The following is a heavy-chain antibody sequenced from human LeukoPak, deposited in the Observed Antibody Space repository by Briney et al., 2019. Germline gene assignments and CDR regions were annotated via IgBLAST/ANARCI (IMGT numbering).Heavy chain of an antibody. V-gene: IGHV1-18*01. Sequence: ASVKVSCKASGYTFTSYGVSWVRQAPGQGLEWMGWISAYNGNTNYAQILQGRVTMTTDTSTSTAYMELRSLRSDDTAVYYCARETQANWFDPWGQGTLVTVSS. CDR3: ARETQANWFDP. CDR1: GYTFTSYG. CDR2: ISAYNGNT. J-gene: IGHJ5*02.